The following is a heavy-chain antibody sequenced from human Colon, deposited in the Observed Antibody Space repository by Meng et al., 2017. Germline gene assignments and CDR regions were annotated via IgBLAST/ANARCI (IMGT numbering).Heavy chain of an antibody. CDR1: GCSISSSNC. CDR2: IYHIGST. CDR3: TSGRKYCSSTSCYGQFDY. J-gene: IGHJ4*02. D-gene: IGHD2-2*01. V-gene: IGHV4-4*02. Sequence: QVEREEQGLGQLGPSGTLAFAFAGSGCSISSSNCWSWVRQPPGKGLEWSGEIYHIGSTNYNPCLKNRATIKVDKTKNQFSLKLSSVTAADTAVYDCTSGRKYCSSTSCYGQFDYWGQGALVTVSS.